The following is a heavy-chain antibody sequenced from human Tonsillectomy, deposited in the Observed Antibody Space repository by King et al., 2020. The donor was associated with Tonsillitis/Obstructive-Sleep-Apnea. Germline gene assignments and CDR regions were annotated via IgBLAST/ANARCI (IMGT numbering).Heavy chain of an antibody. D-gene: IGHD3-22*01. CDR3: ARGVDYYDSSGQNNWFDP. J-gene: IGHJ5*02. CDR1: GGSISTGGYY. V-gene: IGHV4-31*03. Sequence: HVQLQESGPGLVKPSQTLSLTCTVSGGSISTGGYYWSWIRQHPGKGLEWIGYIYYSGSTYYNPSLKSRVTISVDTSKNQFSLKLSSVTAADTAVYYCARGVDYYDSSGQNNWFDPWGQGTLVTVSS. CDR2: IYYSGST.